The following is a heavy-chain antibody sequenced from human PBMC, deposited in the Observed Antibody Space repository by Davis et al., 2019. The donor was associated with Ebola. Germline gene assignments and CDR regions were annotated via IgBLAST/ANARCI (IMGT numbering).Heavy chain of an antibody. CDR2: INHSGST. D-gene: IGHD1-1*01. CDR1: GDSITSYY. J-gene: IGHJ4*01. Sequence: SETLSLTCAVSGDSITSYYWSWIRQPPGKGLEWIGEINHSGSTNYNPSLKSRVTISVDTSKNQFSLKLSSVTAADTAVYYCARGPQLGNFDYWGRGTPVTVSS. V-gene: IGHV4-34*01. CDR3: ARGPQLGNFDY.